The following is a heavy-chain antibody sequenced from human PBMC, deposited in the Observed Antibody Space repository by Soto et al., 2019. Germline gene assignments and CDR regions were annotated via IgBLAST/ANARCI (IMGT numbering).Heavy chain of an antibody. V-gene: IGHV4-39*01. CDR1: GGSISSSSYY. J-gene: IGHJ4*02. D-gene: IGHD7-27*01. Sequence: SETLSLTCTVSGGSISSSSYYWGWIRQPPGKGLEWIGSIYYSGSTYYNPSLKSRVTISVDTSKNQFSLKLSSVTAADTAVYYCARPSDHWGPFDYWGQGTLVTVSS. CDR3: ARPSDHWGPFDY. CDR2: IYYSGST.